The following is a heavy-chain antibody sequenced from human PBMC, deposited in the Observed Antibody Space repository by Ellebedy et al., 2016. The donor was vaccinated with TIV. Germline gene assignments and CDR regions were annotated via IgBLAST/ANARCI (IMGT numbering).Heavy chain of an antibody. D-gene: IGHD3-10*01. Sequence: GESLKISCAASGFTFSTYWMHWVRQVPGKGLLWVSRVYSDETTTLYADSVKGRFTISRDNAKNSLYLQMNSLRAEDTAVYYCARLDAIIDVKSLDYWGQGTLVTVSS. CDR1: GFTFSTYW. V-gene: IGHV3-74*01. CDR3: ARLDAIIDVKSLDY. J-gene: IGHJ4*02. CDR2: VYSDETTT.